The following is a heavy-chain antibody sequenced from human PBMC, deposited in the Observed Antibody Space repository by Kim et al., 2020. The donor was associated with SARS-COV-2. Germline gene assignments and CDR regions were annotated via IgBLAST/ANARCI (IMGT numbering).Heavy chain of an antibody. Sequence: SVKGSCKASGGIFSTFTISWVRQAPGQGLEWMGGIIALFGTANYGQKFQDRVTIIADESTSTAYMELSSLRSDDTAIYYCARSLWKDGFDVWGQGTMVTVSS. CDR1: GGIFSTFT. V-gene: IGHV1-69*13. CDR3: ARSLWKDGFDV. J-gene: IGHJ3*01. CDR2: IIALFGTA. D-gene: IGHD1-1*01.